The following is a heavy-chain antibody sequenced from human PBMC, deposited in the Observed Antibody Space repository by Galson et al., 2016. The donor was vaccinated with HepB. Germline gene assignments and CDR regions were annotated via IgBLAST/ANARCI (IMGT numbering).Heavy chain of an antibody. D-gene: IGHD2-21*02. Sequence: SETLYLTCAVSGGPISSSKWWSWVRQPPGKGPEWIGEISLSGGTSYIPSLKSRDTISIDKSKNQLSLKQSSVTAADTAVLYCARGCPGGGDCQGGLYYWGQGILVTVSS. CDR2: ISLSGGT. CDR3: ARGCPGGGDCQGGLYY. CDR1: GGPISSSKW. V-gene: IGHV4-4*02. J-gene: IGHJ4*02.